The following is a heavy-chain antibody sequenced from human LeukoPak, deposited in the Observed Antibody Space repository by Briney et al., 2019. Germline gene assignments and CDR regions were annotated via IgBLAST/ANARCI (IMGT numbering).Heavy chain of an antibody. CDR2: ISSSSSHI. D-gene: IGHD3-10*01. V-gene: IGHV3-21*01. CDR1: GFTFSSYS. CDR3: ARDFNSYGSGINNWFDP. Sequence: GGSLRLSCAASGFTFSSYSMNWVRQAPGKGLEWVSSISSSSSHIYYADSVKGRFTISRDNSKNTLYLQMNSLRAEDTAVYYCARDFNSYGSGINNWFDPWGQGTLVTVSS. J-gene: IGHJ5*02.